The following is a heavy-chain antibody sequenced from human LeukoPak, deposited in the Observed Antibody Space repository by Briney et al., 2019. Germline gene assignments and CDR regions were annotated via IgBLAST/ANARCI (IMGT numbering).Heavy chain of an antibody. V-gene: IGHV3-30*18. Sequence: PGRSLRLSCAASGFTFSSYGMHWVRQAPGKGLEWVAVISYDGSNKYYADSVKGRFTISRDNSKNTLYLQMHSLRAEDTAVYYCAKDGSGWYYSTDYWGQGTRATVSS. D-gene: IGHD6-19*01. CDR1: GFTFSSYG. CDR2: ISYDGSNK. CDR3: AKDGSGWYYSTDY. J-gene: IGHJ4*02.